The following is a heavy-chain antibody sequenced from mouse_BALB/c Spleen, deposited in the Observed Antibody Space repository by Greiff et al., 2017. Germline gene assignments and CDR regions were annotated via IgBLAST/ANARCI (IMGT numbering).Heavy chain of an antibody. V-gene: IGHV2-3*01. CDR1: GFSLTSDG. CDR3: AIITKRFDY. J-gene: IGHJ2*02. Sequence: VQLQQSGPGLVAPSQSLSITCTVSGFSLTSDGVSWVRQPPGKGLEWLGVIWGDGSTNYHSALISRLSISKDNSKSQVFLKLNSLQTDATATYYCAIITKRFDYWGQGTSLTVSS. D-gene: IGHD1-1*01. CDR2: IWGDGST.